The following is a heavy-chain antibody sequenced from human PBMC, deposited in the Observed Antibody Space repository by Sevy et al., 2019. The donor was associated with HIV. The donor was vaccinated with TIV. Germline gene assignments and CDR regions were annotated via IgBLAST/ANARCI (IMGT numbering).Heavy chain of an antibody. CDR1: GFTFSDHY. J-gene: IGHJ4*02. V-gene: IGHV3-72*01. D-gene: IGHD6-13*01. Sequence: GGSLRLSCAASGFTFSDHYMEWVRQAPGKGLEWVGRTRNKADSYTTQYAASVKGRFTISRDDSKNSLNLQMNSLKTEDTAVYYCAANAGIAAAGRVFDYWGQGSLVTVSS. CDR2: TRNKADSYTT. CDR3: AANAGIAAAGRVFDY.